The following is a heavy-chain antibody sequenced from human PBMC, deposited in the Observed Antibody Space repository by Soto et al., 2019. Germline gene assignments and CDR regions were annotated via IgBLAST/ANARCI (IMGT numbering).Heavy chain of an antibody. CDR3: ASRPEVVPAASPYY. CDR2: MNPNSGNT. Sequence: ASVKVSCKASGYTFTSYDINWVRQATGQGLEWMGWMNPNSGNTGYAQKFQGRVTMTRNTSISTAYMELSSLRSEDTAVFYCASRPEVVPAASPYYWGQGTLVTVSS. CDR1: GYTFTSYD. J-gene: IGHJ4*02. V-gene: IGHV1-8*01. D-gene: IGHD2-2*01.